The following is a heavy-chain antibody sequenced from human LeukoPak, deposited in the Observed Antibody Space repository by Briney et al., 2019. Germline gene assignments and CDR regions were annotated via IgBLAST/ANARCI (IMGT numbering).Heavy chain of an antibody. D-gene: IGHD3-10*01. CDR1: GGSINSY. V-gene: IGHV4-4*07. J-gene: IGHJ5*02. CDR2: ISGSGTI. Sequence: KPSETLSLTCTVSGGSINSYWSWIRQPAGQGLEWIGRISGSGTITYNPALQSRLSISIDTSKNQFSLKLMSVTAADTAVYYCARDSGTTGEVKFDPWGQGTLVTVSS. CDR3: ARDSGTTGEVKFDP.